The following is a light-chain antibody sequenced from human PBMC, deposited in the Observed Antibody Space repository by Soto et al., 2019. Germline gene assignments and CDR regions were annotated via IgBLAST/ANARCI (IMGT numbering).Light chain of an antibody. Sequence: IVMTQSPATLSVSPGERATLSCRASQRISGYLAWYQQKPGQAPRLLIYDASNRATGIPVRFSGSGSGTDYTLTITNLEPEDFAIYYCQQRSNWPWTFGQGTKVDIK. CDR1: QRISGY. V-gene: IGKV3-11*01. CDR2: DAS. CDR3: QQRSNWPWT. J-gene: IGKJ1*01.